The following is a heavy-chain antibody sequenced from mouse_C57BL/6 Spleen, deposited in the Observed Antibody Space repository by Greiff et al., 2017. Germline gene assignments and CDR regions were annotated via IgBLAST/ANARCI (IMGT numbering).Heavy chain of an antibody. CDR3: ARKGYAMDY. CDR2: IYPGDGDT. J-gene: IGHJ4*01. Sequence: VQGVESGPELVKPGASVKISCKASGYAFSSSWMNWVKQRPGKGLEWIGRIYPGDGDTNYNGKFKGKATVTADKSSSTAYVQLSSLTSEDAAVXFCARKGYAMDYWGQGTSVTVSS. V-gene: IGHV1-82*01. CDR1: GYAFSSSW.